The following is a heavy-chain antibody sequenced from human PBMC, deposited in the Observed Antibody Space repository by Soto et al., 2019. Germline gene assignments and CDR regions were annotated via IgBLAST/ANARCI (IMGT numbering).Heavy chain of an antibody. D-gene: IGHD5-18*01. V-gene: IGHV1-24*01. CDR2: FDPEDGET. CDR3: ATDRRYSYGLFDY. J-gene: IGHJ4*02. Sequence: ASVKVSCKASGYTFTEFSMHWVRQAPGKGLEWMGGFDPEDGETIYAQKFQGRVTMTEDTSTDTAYMELSSLRSEDTAVYYCATDRRYSYGLFDYWGQGTLVTVS. CDR1: GYTFTEFS.